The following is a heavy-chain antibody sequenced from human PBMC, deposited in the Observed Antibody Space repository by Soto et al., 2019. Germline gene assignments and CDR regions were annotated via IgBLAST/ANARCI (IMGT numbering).Heavy chain of an antibody. J-gene: IGHJ4*02. CDR2: INKNGFTI. V-gene: IGHV3-48*02. CDR1: GFTLTTYS. Sequence: GGSLRLSCAVSGFTLTTYSMNWVRQAPGKGLEWISFINKNGFTIYYADSVKGRLTISRDYAKNSLYLQMDSLRHEDTAVYYCARGAVTGTSLFDYWGLGTLVTVSS. CDR3: ARGAVTGTSLFDY. D-gene: IGHD6-19*01.